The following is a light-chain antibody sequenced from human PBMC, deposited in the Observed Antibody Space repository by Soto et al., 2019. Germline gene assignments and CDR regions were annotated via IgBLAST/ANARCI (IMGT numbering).Light chain of an antibody. Sequence: QSVLTQPPSVSGSPGQSVTISCTGTSSDVGSYNRVSWYQQPPGTAPKLMIYEVSNRPSGVPDRFSGSKSGNTASLTIPGLQAEDEADYYCSSYPGSTTYVFGPGTKVTVL. CDR1: SSDVGSYNR. CDR3: SSYPGSTTYV. J-gene: IGLJ1*01. CDR2: EVS. V-gene: IGLV2-18*02.